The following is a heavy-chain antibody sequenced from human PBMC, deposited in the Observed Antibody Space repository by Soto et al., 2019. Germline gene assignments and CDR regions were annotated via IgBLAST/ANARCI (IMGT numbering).Heavy chain of an antibody. V-gene: IGHV3-11*04. J-gene: IGHJ4*02. CDR2: ISSSGSSI. CDR3: ARAPYYYDSSGYYGDFDY. D-gene: IGHD3-22*01. Sequence: PGGSLRLSCAASGFTFSDYFMSWIRQAPGKGLEWISYISSSGSSIYYADSVKGRFTISRDNAKNSLYLQMNSLRDEDTAVYYCARAPYYYDSSGYYGDFDYWGQGTLVTVSS. CDR1: GFTFSDYF.